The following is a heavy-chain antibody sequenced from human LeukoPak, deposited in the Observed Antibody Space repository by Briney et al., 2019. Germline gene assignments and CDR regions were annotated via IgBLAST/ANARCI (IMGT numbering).Heavy chain of an antibody. CDR2: INHSGST. CDR3: ARGRFWGSPVLKY. Sequence: SETLSLTCAVYGGSFSGYYWSWIRQPPGKGLEWIGEINHSGSTNYNPSLKSRVTISVDTSKNQFSLRLSSVTAADTAVYYCARGRFWGSPVLKYWGQSTLVTVSS. V-gene: IGHV4-34*01. D-gene: IGHD3-16*01. CDR1: GGSFSGYY. J-gene: IGHJ1*01.